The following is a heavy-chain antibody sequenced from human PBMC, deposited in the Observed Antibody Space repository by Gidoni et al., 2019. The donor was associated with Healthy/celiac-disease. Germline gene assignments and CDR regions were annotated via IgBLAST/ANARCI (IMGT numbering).Heavy chain of an antibody. Sequence: QLQLVQSGAEVKKPGSSVKVSCKPSGGTFSSYAISWVRQAPGQGREWMGGIIPIFGTANYEQKFQGRVTSTADETTGTAYMELSSLRSEDTAVYYCARSRGYSYGDAFDIWGQGTMVTVSS. J-gene: IGHJ3*02. CDR1: GGTFSSYA. V-gene: IGHV1-69*01. CDR3: ARSRGYSYGDAFDI. D-gene: IGHD5-18*01. CDR2: IIPIFGTA.